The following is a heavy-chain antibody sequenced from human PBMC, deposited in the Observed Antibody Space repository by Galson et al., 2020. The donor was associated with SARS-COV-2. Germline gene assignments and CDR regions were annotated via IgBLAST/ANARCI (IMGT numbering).Heavy chain of an antibody. CDR2: AYDSGTT. V-gene: IGHV4-38-2*02. CDR1: GHPISSGSC. D-gene: IGHD7-27*01. Sequence: SETLSLTCTVSGHPISSGSCWGWIRQPPGKGLQWIGSAYDSGTTYYNPSLKSRITMSVDTSKNQFSLELRSVTAADTAAYYCARIANWGPYYFDSWGQGTLVTVSP. J-gene: IGHJ4*02. CDR3: ARIANWGPYYFDS.